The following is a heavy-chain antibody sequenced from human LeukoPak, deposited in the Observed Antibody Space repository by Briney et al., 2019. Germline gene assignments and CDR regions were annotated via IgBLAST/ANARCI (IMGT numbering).Heavy chain of an antibody. J-gene: IGHJ4*02. D-gene: IGHD2-2*01. V-gene: IGHV3-23*01. CDR1: GFTFSSYA. Sequence: GGSLRLSCAASGFTFSSYAMSWVRQAPGKGLEWVSAISGSGGSTYYADSVKGRFTISRDKAKDTLYLQINSLRAKDTAVYYCAKDRPSSSTRAHHFDYWGQGTLVTVSS. CDR2: ISGSGGST. CDR3: AKDRPSSSTRAHHFDY.